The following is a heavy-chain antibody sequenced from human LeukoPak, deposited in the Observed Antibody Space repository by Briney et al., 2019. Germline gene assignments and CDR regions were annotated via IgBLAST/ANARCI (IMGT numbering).Heavy chain of an antibody. CDR3: ARSSAAEGPTHNWFGP. J-gene: IGHJ5*02. CDR1: GGSISSRSNY. V-gene: IGHV4-39*01. D-gene: IGHD6-13*01. Sequence: PSETLSLTCSVSGGSISSRSNYWGWIRQPPGKGLEWIGSIYYSGDTYYNPSLRRRVIISVDTSKNQFSLRLTSVTAADTAVYYCARSSAAEGPTHNWFGPWGQGTPVTVPS. CDR2: IYYSGDT.